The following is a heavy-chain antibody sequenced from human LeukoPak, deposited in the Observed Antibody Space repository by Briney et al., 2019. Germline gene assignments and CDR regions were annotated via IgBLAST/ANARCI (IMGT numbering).Heavy chain of an antibody. J-gene: IGHJ4*02. Sequence: ASVKVSCKASGYTFTGYYMHWVRQAPGQRLEWMGWINPNSGGTNYAQKFQGRVTMTRDTSISTAYMELSRLRSDDTAVYYCAVTYKKWELTDYWGQGTLVTVSS. CDR1: GYTFTGYY. CDR2: INPNSGGT. V-gene: IGHV1-2*02. D-gene: IGHD1-26*01. CDR3: AVTYKKWELTDY.